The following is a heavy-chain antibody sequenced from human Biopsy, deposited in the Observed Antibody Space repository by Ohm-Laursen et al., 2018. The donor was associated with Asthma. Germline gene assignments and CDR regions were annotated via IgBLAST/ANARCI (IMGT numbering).Heavy chain of an antibody. CDR2: VFYGGAT. CDR3: ARGVVYGGDSYAEYFQH. D-gene: IGHD4-23*01. Sequence: TLSLTCTVSGDSISSYHWSWIRQPPGKGLEWIGYVFYGGATNYNPSLKSRVTISVVTSKNQFFLRLSSVTAADTAVYYCARGVVYGGDSYAEYFQHWGQGTLVTVSS. CDR1: GDSISSYH. V-gene: IGHV4-59*01. J-gene: IGHJ1*01.